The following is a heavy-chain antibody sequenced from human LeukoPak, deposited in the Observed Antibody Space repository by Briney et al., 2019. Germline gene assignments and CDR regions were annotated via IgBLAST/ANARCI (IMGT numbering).Heavy chain of an antibody. J-gene: IGHJ4*02. CDR1: GGSISSSSYY. CDR3: ARYGEWGYFDY. CDR2: IYYSGST. D-gene: IGHD1-26*01. V-gene: IGHV4-39*01. Sequence: PSETLSLTCTVSGGSISSSSYYWGWIRQPPGKGLEWIGSIYYSGSTYYNPSLKSRVTISVDTSKNQFSLKLSSVTAADTAVYYCARYGEWGYFDYWGQGTLVTVSS.